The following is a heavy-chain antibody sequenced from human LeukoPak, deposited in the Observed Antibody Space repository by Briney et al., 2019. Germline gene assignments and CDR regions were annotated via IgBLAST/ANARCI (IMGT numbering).Heavy chain of an antibody. V-gene: IGHV4-59*01. J-gene: IGHJ5*02. D-gene: IGHD3-10*01. Sequence: SETLSLTCTVSGGSISSYYWSWIRQPPGKGLEWIGYIYYSGSTNYNPSLKSRATISVDTSKNQFSLKLSSVTAADTAVYYCARDLGTGGYNWFDPWGQGTLVTVSS. CDR1: GGSISSYY. CDR2: IYYSGST. CDR3: ARDLGTGGYNWFDP.